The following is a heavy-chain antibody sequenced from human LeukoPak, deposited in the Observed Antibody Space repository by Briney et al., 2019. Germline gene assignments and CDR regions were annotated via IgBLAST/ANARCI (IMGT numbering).Heavy chain of an antibody. V-gene: IGHV3-23*01. CDR1: GFTFISYA. CDR3: AKNIRDRYGIGVIDY. D-gene: IGHD5-18*01. J-gene: IGHJ4*02. CDR2: ISGSGGST. Sequence: GGSLRLSCAASGFTFISYAMSWVRQAPGKGLEWVSAISGSGGSTYYADSVKGRFTIYRDNSKNPLYLQMNSLRAERTSVYYCAKNIRDRYGIGVIDYWGQGTLVSVSS.